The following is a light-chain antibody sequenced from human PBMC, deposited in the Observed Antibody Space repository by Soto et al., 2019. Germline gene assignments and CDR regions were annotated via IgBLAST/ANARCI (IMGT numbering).Light chain of an antibody. CDR2: DAS. V-gene: IGKV1-9*01. J-gene: IGKJ5*01. Sequence: DIQLTQSPSFLSASVGDRVTITCRASQGINTYLAWYQQKLGKAPKVLIYDASKLHSGVPSRFSGSGSGTDFTLTISSLQPEDFAVYYCQQYNTWPPITFGQGTRLEIK. CDR3: QQYNTWPPIT. CDR1: QGINTY.